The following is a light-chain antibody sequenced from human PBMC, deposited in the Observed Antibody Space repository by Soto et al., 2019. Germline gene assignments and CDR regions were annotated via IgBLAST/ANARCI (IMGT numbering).Light chain of an antibody. CDR3: QHYSNWPPT. CDR2: YAS. CDR1: DNVHRN. V-gene: IGKV3-15*01. J-gene: IGKJ3*01. Sequence: EMVMTQSPATLSVSPGERVTLSCRASDNVHRNLVWYQQKPGQGPSLLIYYASIRATGVPDRFTGSGSGTEFTLTISSLQSEDFGVYHCQHYSNWPPTFGPGTKVEIK.